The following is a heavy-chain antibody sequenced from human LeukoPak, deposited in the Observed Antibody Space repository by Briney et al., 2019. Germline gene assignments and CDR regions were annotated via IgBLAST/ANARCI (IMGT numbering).Heavy chain of an antibody. CDR3: AKARSGWYRGGIDY. V-gene: IGHV3-23*01. CDR1: GFTFSSYA. J-gene: IGHJ4*02. Sequence: GGSLRLSCAASGFTFSSYAMSWVRQAPGKGLEWVSAISGSGGSTYYADSVKGRFTISRDNSKNTLNLQMNSLRAEDTAVYYCAKARSGWYRGGIDYWGQGTLVTVSS. D-gene: IGHD6-19*01. CDR2: ISGSGGST.